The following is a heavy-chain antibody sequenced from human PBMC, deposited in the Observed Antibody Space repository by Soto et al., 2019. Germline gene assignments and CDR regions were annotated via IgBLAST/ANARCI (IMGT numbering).Heavy chain of an antibody. CDR3: AKYHGTYGPNWLAS. CDR2: LSGSGGTT. J-gene: IGHJ5*01. Sequence: PGGSLRLSCAASGFTFSSYAMSWVRQTPGKGLEWVSTLSGSGGTTYYADSVKGQFTISRDNSKSTLYLQMYSLRAEDTAVYYCAKYHGTYGPNWLASWGQGTLVPVSS. D-gene: IGHD3-10*01. CDR1: GFTFSSYA. V-gene: IGHV3-23*01.